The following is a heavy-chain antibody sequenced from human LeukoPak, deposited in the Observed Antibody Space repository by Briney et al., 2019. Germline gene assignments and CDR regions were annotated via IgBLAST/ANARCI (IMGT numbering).Heavy chain of an antibody. CDR1: GGSFSGYY. CDR3: AGDSGSSGFD. CDR2: INHSGCT. V-gene: IGHV4-34*01. Sequence: PSETLSLTCAVYGGSFSGYYWSWICQPPGKGLEWIGEINHSGCTNYNPSLKSRVTISVDTSKNQFSLKLSSVTAADTAVYYCAGDSGSSGFDWGQGTLVTVSS. J-gene: IGHJ4*02. D-gene: IGHD3-22*01.